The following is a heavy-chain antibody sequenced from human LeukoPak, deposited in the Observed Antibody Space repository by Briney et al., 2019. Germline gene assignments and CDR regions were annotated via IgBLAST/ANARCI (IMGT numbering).Heavy chain of an antibody. CDR2: IYHSGST. CDR3: ARVDRRITISGVVIIFDY. CDR1: GGSMSSSNW. V-gene: IGHV4-4*02. J-gene: IGHJ4*02. Sequence: SETLYLTCAVSGGSMSSSNWWSWVRQPPGKGLEWIGEIYHSGSTNYNPSLKSRVTISVDKSKNQFSLKLSSVTAADTAVYYCARVDRRITISGVVIIFDYWGQGTLVTVSS. D-gene: IGHD3-3*01.